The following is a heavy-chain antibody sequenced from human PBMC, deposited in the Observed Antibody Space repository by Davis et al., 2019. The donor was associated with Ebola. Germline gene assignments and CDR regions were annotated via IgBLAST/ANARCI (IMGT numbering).Heavy chain of an antibody. CDR2: IYPGDSDT. V-gene: IGHV5-51*01. CDR3: ARHGYSSSWYYYYGMDV. J-gene: IGHJ6*02. D-gene: IGHD6-13*01. Sequence: KISCKGSGYSFTSYWIGWVRQMPGKGLEWMGIIYPGDSDTRYSPSFQGQVTISADKSISTAYLQWSSLKASDTAMYYCARHGYSSSWYYYYGMDVWGQGTTVTVSS. CDR1: GYSFTSYW.